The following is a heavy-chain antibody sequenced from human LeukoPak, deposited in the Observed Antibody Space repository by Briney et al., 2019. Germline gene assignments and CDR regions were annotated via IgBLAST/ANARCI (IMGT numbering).Heavy chain of an antibody. CDR1: GFTFSDHY. Sequence: GGSLRLSCAASGFTFSDHYMSWIRQAPGKGLEWVAYISGSGSTIYYAESVRGRFTISRDNAKKSLYLQMNSLRAEDTAVYYCAREGITIFGVANSNWFDPWGQGTLVPVSS. CDR2: ISGSGSTI. CDR3: AREGITIFGVANSNWFDP. D-gene: IGHD3-3*01. J-gene: IGHJ5*02. V-gene: IGHV3-11*01.